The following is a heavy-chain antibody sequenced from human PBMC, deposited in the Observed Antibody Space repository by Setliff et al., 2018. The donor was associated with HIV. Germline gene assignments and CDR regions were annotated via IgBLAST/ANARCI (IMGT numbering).Heavy chain of an antibody. J-gene: IGHJ4*02. Sequence: PSETLSLTCAVYGGPLSGHYWSWIRQPPGQGLEWIGETSHSGKTNYNPSLKSRVTISVDTSKNQFSLNLTSVTATDTAVYYCASRPYSYDYSGRVFDFWGQGALVTVSS. V-gene: IGHV4-34*01. D-gene: IGHD3-22*01. CDR3: ASRPYSYDYSGRVFDF. CDR2: TSHSGKT. CDR1: GGPLSGHY.